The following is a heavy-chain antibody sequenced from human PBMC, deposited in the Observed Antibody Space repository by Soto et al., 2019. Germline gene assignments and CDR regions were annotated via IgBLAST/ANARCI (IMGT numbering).Heavy chain of an antibody. J-gene: IGHJ4*02. Sequence: SETLSLTCAVYGGSFSGYYWSWIRQPPGKGLEWIGEINHSGSTNYNPCLKSRVTIQVDTSKNQFSLKLSSVTAADTAVYYCARGRVVVVVATNFDYWGQGTLVTVSS. V-gene: IGHV4-34*01. CDR2: INHSGST. CDR1: GGSFSGYY. CDR3: ARGRVVVVVATNFDY. D-gene: IGHD2-15*01.